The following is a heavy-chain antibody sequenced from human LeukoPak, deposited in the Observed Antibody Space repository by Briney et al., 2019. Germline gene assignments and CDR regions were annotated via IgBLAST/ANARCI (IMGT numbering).Heavy chain of an antibody. CDR1: GFTFSIYA. CDR2: ISGSGGST. J-gene: IGHJ4*02. Sequence: GGSLRLSCAASGFTFSIYAMSWVRQAPGKGLEWVSAISGSGGSTYYTDSVKGRFTISRDNSKNTLYLQMNSLRAEDTAVYYCAKVDFYDTSGYYGPTFLDYWGQGTLVTVSS. D-gene: IGHD3-22*01. CDR3: AKVDFYDTSGYYGPTFLDY. V-gene: IGHV3-23*01.